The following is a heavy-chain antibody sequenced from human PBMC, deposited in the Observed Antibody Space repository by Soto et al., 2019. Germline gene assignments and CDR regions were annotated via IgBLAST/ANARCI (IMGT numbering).Heavy chain of an antibody. CDR1: GFTFSSHW. Sequence: PGGSLRLSCEASGFTFSSHWMSWVRQAPGKGLEWVANIKEDGSEKNYVDSVKGRFTISRDNAKNSLYLQMNSLRAEDTAVYYCARTTTTKSRDYWGQGTLVTVSS. D-gene: IGHD4-17*01. CDR2: IKEDGSEK. V-gene: IGHV3-7*05. CDR3: ARTTTTKSRDY. J-gene: IGHJ4*02.